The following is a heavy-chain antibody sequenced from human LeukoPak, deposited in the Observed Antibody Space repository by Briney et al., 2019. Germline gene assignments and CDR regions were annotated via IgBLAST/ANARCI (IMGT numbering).Heavy chain of an antibody. CDR2: MNPNSGNT. Sequence: ASVKVSCKASGYTFTSYDINWVRQATGQGLEWMGWMNPNSGNTGYAQKFQGRVTMTRNTSISTAYMELSSLRSEDTAVYYCARGSHSAYDFWSGYYFSYYYYYMDVWGKGTTVTVSS. CDR3: ARGSHSAYDFWSGYYFSYYYYYMDV. J-gene: IGHJ6*03. V-gene: IGHV1-8*01. CDR1: GYTFTSYD. D-gene: IGHD3-3*01.